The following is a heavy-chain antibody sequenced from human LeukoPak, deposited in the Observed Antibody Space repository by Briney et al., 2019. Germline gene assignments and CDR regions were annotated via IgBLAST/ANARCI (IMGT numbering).Heavy chain of an antibody. CDR3: ARDGYTFGDNWFDP. Sequence: ASVKVSCKASGYTFTGYYMHWLGQAPGQGLEWMGWINPNSGGTSYAQKFQGRVTMTRDTSISTTYMELTRLTSDDTAVYYCARDGYTFGDNWFDPWGQGTLVTVSS. CDR1: GYTFTGYY. V-gene: IGHV1-2*02. CDR2: INPNSGGT. D-gene: IGHD5-18*01. J-gene: IGHJ5*02.